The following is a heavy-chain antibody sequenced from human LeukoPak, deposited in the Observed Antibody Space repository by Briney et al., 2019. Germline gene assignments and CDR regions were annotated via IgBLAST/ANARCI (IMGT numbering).Heavy chain of an antibody. CDR3: ARVVAATVDY. Sequence: PSETLSLTCTVSGYSISSGYYWGWIRQPPGKGLEWIGSIYHSGSTYYNPSLKSRVTISVGTSKNQFSLKLGSVTAADTAVYYCARVVAATVDYWGQGTLVTVSS. J-gene: IGHJ4*02. V-gene: IGHV4-38-2*02. CDR1: GYSISSGYY. D-gene: IGHD2-15*01. CDR2: IYHSGST.